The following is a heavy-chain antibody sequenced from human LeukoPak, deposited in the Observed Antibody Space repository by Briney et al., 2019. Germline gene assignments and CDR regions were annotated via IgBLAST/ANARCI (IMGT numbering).Heavy chain of an antibody. CDR1: EFSVGSNY. V-gene: IGHV3-66*01. D-gene: IGHD4-11*01. J-gene: IGHJ6*03. CDR2: IYSGGST. CDR3: AQTTITPPYYMDV. Sequence: GGSLRLSCAASEFSVGSNYMTWVRQAPGKGLEGVSLIYSGGSTYYADSVKGRFTISRDNANKSLYLRTNSLRAGDTAVYYCAQTTITPPYYMDVWGKGTTVTVSS.